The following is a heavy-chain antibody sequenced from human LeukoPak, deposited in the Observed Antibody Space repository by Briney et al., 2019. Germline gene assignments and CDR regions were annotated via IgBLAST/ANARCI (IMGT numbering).Heavy chain of an antibody. CDR1: GGSISSNTYY. J-gene: IGHJ4*02. Sequence: SETLSLACTVSGGSISSNTYYWGWIRQPPGKGLEWIGSIYYSGSTYYNPSLKSRVTISVDTSKNQFSLKLSSVTAADTAVYYCARDYQGGYGDKTVDYWGQGTLVTVSS. V-gene: IGHV4-39*07. D-gene: IGHD5-18*01. CDR2: IYYSGST. CDR3: ARDYQGGYGDKTVDY.